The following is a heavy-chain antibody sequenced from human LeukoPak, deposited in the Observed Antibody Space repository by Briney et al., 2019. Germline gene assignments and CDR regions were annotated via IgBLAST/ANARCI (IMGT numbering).Heavy chain of an antibody. V-gene: IGHV3-7*01. CDR2: IKQDGSEK. CDR3: AREYGDYVFDY. D-gene: IGHD4-17*01. Sequence: GGSLRLSCAASGFTFSSYWMSWVRQAPGKGLEWVANIKQDGSEKYYVDSVKGRFTISRDNAKNSLYMQMNSLRAEDTAVYYCAREYGDYVFDYWGQGTLVTVSS. J-gene: IGHJ4*02. CDR1: GFTFSSYW.